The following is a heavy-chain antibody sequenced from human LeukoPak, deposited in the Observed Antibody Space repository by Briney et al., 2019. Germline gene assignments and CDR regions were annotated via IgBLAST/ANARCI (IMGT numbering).Heavy chain of an antibody. Sequence: SVKVSCKASGGTFSSYAISWVRKAPGQGLEWMGGIIPIFGTANYAQKFQGRVTITADESTSTAYMELSSLRSEDTAVYYCARARRYYDSSGYPSMGDWFDPWGQGTLVTVSS. J-gene: IGHJ5*02. V-gene: IGHV1-69*13. CDR3: ARARRYYDSSGYPSMGDWFDP. CDR2: IIPIFGTA. CDR1: GGTFSSYA. D-gene: IGHD3-22*01.